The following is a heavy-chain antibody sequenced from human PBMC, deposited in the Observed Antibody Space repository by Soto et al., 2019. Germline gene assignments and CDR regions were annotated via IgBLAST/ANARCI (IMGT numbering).Heavy chain of an antibody. J-gene: IGHJ4*02. CDR2: IYYSGST. CDR1: GGSVSSGSYC. V-gene: IGHV4-61*01. D-gene: IGHD3-22*01. Sequence: QVQLQESGPGLVKPSETLSLTCTVSGGSVSSGSYCWSWIRQPPGKGLEWIGYIYYSGSTNYNPSLKSRVTISVDTSKNQFSLKLSSVTAADTAVYYCARGSYYYDSSGYPNPYDYWGQGTLVTVSS. CDR3: ARGSYYYDSSGYPNPYDY.